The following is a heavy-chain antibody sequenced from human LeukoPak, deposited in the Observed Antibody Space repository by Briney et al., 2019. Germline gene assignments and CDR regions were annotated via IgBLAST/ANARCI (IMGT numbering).Heavy chain of an antibody. D-gene: IGHD2-2*01. CDR3: ASCSSTSNDAFDI. J-gene: IGHJ3*02. CDR1: GYSISSGYY. CDR2: IYHSGST. V-gene: IGHV4-38-2*01. Sequence: SETLSLTCAISGYSISSGYYWGWIRQPPGKGLEWIGSIYHSGSTYYNPSLKSRVTISVDTSKNQFSLKLSSVTAADTAVYYCASCSSTSNDAFDIWGQGTMVTVSS.